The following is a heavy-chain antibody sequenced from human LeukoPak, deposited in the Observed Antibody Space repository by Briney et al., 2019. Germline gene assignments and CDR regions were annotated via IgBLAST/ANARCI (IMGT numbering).Heavy chain of an antibody. J-gene: IGHJ6*02. CDR3: WRDLGFELEPSRDYYGMDV. Sequence: PSETLSLTCTVSGGSTSSYYWNWIRQPPGKGLEWLGYIYHSGSPTYNPSLESRVSISLKPSKDQSSLRQTTVTAADTAVVYCWRDLGFELEPSRDYYGMDVCGQGTTVIVPS. CDR1: GGSTSSYY. CDR2: IYHSGSP. V-gene: IGHV4-59*01. D-gene: IGHD1-1*01.